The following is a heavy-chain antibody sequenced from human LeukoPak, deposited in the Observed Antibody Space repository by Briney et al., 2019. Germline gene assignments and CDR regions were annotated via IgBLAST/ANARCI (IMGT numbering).Heavy chain of an antibody. V-gene: IGHV4-4*07. CDR3: ARERAADGRGGRGDFDY. J-gene: IGHJ4*02. CDR2: IHNSGTT. Sequence: SETLSLTCTVSGASISSHYWTWIRQPAGKGLEWIGRIHNSGTTNYNPSLKSRVTISGETSRKQFSLKLTSVTAADRAVYYCARERAADGRGGRGDFDYWGQGTLVTASS. D-gene: IGHD6-13*01. CDR1: GASISSHY.